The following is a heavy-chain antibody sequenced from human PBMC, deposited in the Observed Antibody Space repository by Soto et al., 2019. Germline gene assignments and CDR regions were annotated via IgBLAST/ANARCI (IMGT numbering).Heavy chain of an antibody. CDR2: IYYSGST. CDR3: ARTAGYSSPHVDY. J-gene: IGHJ4*02. Sequence: SETLSLTCTVSGGSISSGGYYWSWIRQHPGKGLEWIGYIYYSGSTYYNPSLKSRVTISVDTSKSQFSLKLSSETAADTAVYYCARTAGYSSPHVDYWGQGTLVTVSS. CDR1: GGSISSGGYY. D-gene: IGHD6-13*01. V-gene: IGHV4-31*03.